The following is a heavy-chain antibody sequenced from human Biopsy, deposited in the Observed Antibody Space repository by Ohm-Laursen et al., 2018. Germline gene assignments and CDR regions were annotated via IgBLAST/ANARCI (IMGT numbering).Heavy chain of an antibody. CDR1: GGSISSNYYY. J-gene: IGHJ4*02. Sequence: SETLSLTCTVSGGSISSNYYYWGWIRQPPGKGLEWIGSIYYRGNTNYNPSLKSRFTISVDPSKNQFSLKLSSATAADTAVFYCARHGSQGYCTGGNCFDYWGQGALVTVSS. CDR2: IYYRGNT. D-gene: IGHD2-8*02. V-gene: IGHV4-39*01. CDR3: ARHGSQGYCTGGNCFDY.